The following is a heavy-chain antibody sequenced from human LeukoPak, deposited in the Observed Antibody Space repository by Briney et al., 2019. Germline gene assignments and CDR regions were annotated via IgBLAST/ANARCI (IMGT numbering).Heavy chain of an antibody. V-gene: IGHV3-15*01. CDR1: GFTFSNAW. D-gene: IGHD3-9*01. Sequence: GGSLRLSCAASGFTFSNAWMSWVRQAPGKGLEWVGRIKSKTDGGTTDYAAPVKGRFTISRDDSKNTLYLQMNSLKTEDTAVYYCTTGLRYFDWLSSTYYYMDVWGKGTTVTISS. CDR3: TTGLRYFDWLSSTYYYMDV. J-gene: IGHJ6*03. CDR2: IKSKTDGGTT.